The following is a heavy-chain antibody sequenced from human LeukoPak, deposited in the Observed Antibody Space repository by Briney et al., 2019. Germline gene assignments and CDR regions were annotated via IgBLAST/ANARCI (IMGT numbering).Heavy chain of an antibody. CDR3: ARDRTGRGYSSSWYAYNWFDP. V-gene: IGHV1-46*01. J-gene: IGHJ5*02. Sequence: ASVKVSCKASGYTFTSYYMHWVRQAPGQGLEWMGIINSSGGSTSYAQKFQGRVTMTRDMSTSTVYMELSSLRSEDTAVYYCARDRTGRGYSSSWYAYNWFDPWGQGTLVTVSS. D-gene: IGHD6-13*01. CDR1: GYTFTSYY. CDR2: INSSGGST.